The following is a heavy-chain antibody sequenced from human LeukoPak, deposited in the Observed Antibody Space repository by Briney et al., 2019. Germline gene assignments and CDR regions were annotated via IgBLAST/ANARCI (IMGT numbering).Heavy chain of an antibody. Sequence: ASVKVSCKASGYTFRGNYIHWLRQAPGQGLGWMGWIDANNGDTKSAQKFQGRVTMSRDTSISTAYMDLSSLSPDDAAVYYCALDPSSVTLYFFDYWGQGTLVTVSS. CDR2: IDANNGDT. J-gene: IGHJ4*02. V-gene: IGHV1-2*02. CDR1: GYTFRGNY. CDR3: ALDPSSVTLYFFDY. D-gene: IGHD4-11*01.